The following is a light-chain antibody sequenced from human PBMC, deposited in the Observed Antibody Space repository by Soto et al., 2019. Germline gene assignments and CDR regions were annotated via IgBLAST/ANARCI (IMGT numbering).Light chain of an antibody. CDR1: SSDVGGSNY. CDR2: DVN. CDR3: SSYRSGSTLV. Sequence: QSALTQPASVSGSPGQSITISCTGTSSDVGGSNYVSWYQQHPGKAPKPMIYDVNNWPTGISNRFSGSKSGNTASLTISGLQAEDEADYYCSSYRSGSTLVFGGGTKLTVL. J-gene: IGLJ2*01. V-gene: IGLV2-14*03.